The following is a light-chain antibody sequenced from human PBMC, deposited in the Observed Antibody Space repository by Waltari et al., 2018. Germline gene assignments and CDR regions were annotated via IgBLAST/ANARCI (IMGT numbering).Light chain of an antibody. V-gene: IGKV1-39*01. Sequence: DIQMTQSPSSLSASIGDRVTITCRASQSINSYLNWYQQKPGKAPKVLIFAASSLQSGVPSRFSGSGSGTDFTLTISSLQPEDFATYSCQQSYTTPLTFGGWTKVEIK. J-gene: IGKJ4*01. CDR3: QQSYTTPLT. CDR2: AAS. CDR1: QSINSY.